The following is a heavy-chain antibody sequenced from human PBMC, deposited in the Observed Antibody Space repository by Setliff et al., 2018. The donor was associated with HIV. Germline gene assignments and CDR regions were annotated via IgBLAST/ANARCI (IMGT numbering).Heavy chain of an antibody. Sequence: GASVKVSCKASGYMFSGFHMHWVRQAAGQGLEWMGRINPNSGGTNYAQRFRGRVTMTRDTSISTAYMELTGLTSDDTAVYFCARQLSNSLDHWGQGTPVTAPQ. CDR2: INPNSGGT. CDR3: ARQLSNSLDH. CDR1: GYMFSGFH. V-gene: IGHV1-2*06. J-gene: IGHJ4*02. D-gene: IGHD6-6*01.